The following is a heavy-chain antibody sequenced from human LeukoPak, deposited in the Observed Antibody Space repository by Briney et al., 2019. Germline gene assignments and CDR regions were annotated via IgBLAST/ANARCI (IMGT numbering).Heavy chain of an antibody. CDR2: ISSSGSTM. D-gene: IGHD2-21*01. CDR1: GFTFSDYY. J-gene: IGHJ4*02. Sequence: GGSLRLSCAASGFTFSDYYMSWIRQAPGKGLEWVSYISSSGSTMYYADSVKGRFTISRDNAKNSLYLQMNSLRAEDTAVYYCARDGAAVIVDLDYWGQGTLVTVSS. CDR3: ARDGAAVIVDLDY. V-gene: IGHV3-11*01.